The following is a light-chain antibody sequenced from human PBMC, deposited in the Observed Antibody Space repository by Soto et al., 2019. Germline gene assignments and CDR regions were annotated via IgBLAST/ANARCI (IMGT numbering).Light chain of an antibody. CDR1: QSLLYSNGKTY. J-gene: IGKJ2*01. CDR3: MQSIQQYT. CDR2: DVS. V-gene: IGKV2D-29*01. Sequence: DTVMTQTPLSLSVTPGQPASISCKSSQSLLYSNGKTYLYWYLQKPGQPPKLLIYDVSNRFSGVPDRISASVSGTDFTLQISRVEAEVVEVYYCMQSIQQYTFGQGTKLEIK.